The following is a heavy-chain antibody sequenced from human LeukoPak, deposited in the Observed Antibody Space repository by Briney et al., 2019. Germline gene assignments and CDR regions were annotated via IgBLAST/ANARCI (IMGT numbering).Heavy chain of an antibody. D-gene: IGHD3-10*02. CDR2: ISSSGSTI. Sequence: GRSLRLSCAATRFTYSSYAMHWVRQAPGKGLEWVSYISSSGSTIYYADSVKGRFTISRDNAKNSLYLQMNSLRAEDTAVYYCAELGITMIGGVWGKGTTVTISS. CDR3: AELGITMIGGV. J-gene: IGHJ6*04. V-gene: IGHV3-48*03. CDR1: RFTYSSYA.